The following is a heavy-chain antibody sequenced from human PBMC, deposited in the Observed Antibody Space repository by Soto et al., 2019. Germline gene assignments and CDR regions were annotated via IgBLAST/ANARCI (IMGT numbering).Heavy chain of an antibody. J-gene: IGHJ4*02. D-gene: IGHD5-12*01. CDR2: IYNSGNT. CDR3: AREGRVATFDC. V-gene: IGHV4-61*01. CDR1: GGSVSSGSYF. Sequence: PSGTLSLTCNVSGGSVSSGSYFWSWIRQPPGKGLEWIGYIYNSGNTKYNPSLKSRVTISADTSKNQFSLKLSSVTAADTAVYYCAREGRVATFDCWGQGSLVTVSS.